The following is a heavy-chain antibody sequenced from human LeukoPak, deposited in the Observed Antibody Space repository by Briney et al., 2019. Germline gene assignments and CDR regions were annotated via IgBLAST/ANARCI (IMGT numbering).Heavy chain of an antibody. Sequence: GGSLRLSCAASGFTFRTYCMSWVRQAPGKGLEWVANIKQDGSEKYYVDSVKDRFTISRDNAKNSLYLQMNSLRAEDTAVYYCARIRGYSYGNRFDYWGQGTLVTVSS. J-gene: IGHJ4*02. CDR3: ARIRGYSYGNRFDY. CDR1: GFTFRTYC. V-gene: IGHV3-7*01. CDR2: IKQDGSEK. D-gene: IGHD5-18*01.